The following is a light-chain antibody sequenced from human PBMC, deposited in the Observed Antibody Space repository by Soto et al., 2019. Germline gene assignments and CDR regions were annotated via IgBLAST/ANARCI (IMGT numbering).Light chain of an antibody. Sequence: DIQMTQSPSPLSASVGDRITITCRASQSIGNHLNWYQQKPGKAPKFLIYAASSLQSGVPSRFSGSGSGTDFTLTVTSLQPEDFATYYCQQGYTSAITFGQGTRLEIK. V-gene: IGKV1-39*01. J-gene: IGKJ5*01. CDR1: QSIGNH. CDR2: AAS. CDR3: QQGYTSAIT.